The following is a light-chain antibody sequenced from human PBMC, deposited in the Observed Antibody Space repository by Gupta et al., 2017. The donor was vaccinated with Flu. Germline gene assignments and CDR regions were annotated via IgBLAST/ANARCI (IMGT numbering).Light chain of an antibody. CDR2: GAS. V-gene: IGKV3-15*01. J-gene: IGKJ1*01. Sequence: GGGATLCYGANQSSNSIIGWLQQTPNHAPRLLNDGASTRTTGISTRFSSSASGDEFTLTISSLPSEVFTVYYCQQDDHWPRTFGQGTKVEIK. CDR3: QQDDHWPRT. CDR1: QSSNSI.